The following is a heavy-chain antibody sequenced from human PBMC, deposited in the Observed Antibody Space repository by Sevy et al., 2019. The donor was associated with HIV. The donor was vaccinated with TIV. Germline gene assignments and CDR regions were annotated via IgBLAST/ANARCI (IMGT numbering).Heavy chain of an antibody. V-gene: IGHV1-69*06. D-gene: IGHD6-13*01. J-gene: IGHJ6*03. CDR2: IIPIFGTA. Sequence: ASVKVSCKASGGTFSSYAISWVRQAPGQGLEWMGGIIPIFGTANYTQKFQGRVTITADKSTSTAYMELSSLRSEDTAVYYCARGPGSWRKKYYYYYMDVWGKGTTVTVSS. CDR3: ARGPGSWRKKYYYYYMDV. CDR1: GGTFSSYA.